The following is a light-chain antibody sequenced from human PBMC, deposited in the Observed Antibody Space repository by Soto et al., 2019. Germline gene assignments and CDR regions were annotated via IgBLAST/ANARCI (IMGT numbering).Light chain of an antibody. J-gene: IGKJ1*01. Sequence: EIVMTQSPATLSVSPGERATLSCRASQSVSSSYLVWYQQKPGQAPRLLIYGASIRATGIPDRFSGSGSGTDFTLTISRLEPEDFAVYYCQQNGRSPPWTFGQGTKVDIK. CDR2: GAS. CDR3: QQNGRSPPWT. CDR1: QSVSSSY. V-gene: IGKV3-20*01.